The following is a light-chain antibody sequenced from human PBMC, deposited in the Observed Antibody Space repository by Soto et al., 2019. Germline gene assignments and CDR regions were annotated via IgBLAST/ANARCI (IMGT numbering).Light chain of an antibody. V-gene: IGKV1-39*01. CDR2: AAS. CDR3: QQSYSTPFT. J-gene: IGKJ5*01. CDR1: QSISSY. Sequence: DIRMTQSPSSLYASVGDRVTITCLASQSISSYLNWYHQKQGKGPKXLIYAASSLQSGVPSRFSGSGSGTDLTITISSLQPEDFETYYCQQSYSTPFTFGQGTRLEIK.